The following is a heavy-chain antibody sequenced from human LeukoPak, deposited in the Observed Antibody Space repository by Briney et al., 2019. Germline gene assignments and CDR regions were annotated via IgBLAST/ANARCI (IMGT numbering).Heavy chain of an antibody. CDR2: INPSGGST. V-gene: IGHV1-46*01. CDR3: ARSSYDYVWGSYRPTWFDY. Sequence: ASVKVSCKASGYTFTSYYMHWVRQAPGQGLEWMGIINPSGGSTSYAQKFQGRVTMTGDTSTSTVYMELSSLRSEDTAVYYCARSSYDYVWGSYRPTWFDYWGQGTLVTVSS. J-gene: IGHJ4*02. CDR1: GYTFTSYY. D-gene: IGHD3-16*02.